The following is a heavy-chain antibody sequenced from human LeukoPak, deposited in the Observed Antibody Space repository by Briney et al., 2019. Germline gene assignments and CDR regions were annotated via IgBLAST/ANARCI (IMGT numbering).Heavy chain of an antibody. Sequence: SETLSLTCTVSGGXISSYYCSWIRQPPGKGLEWIGYIYYSGSTNYNPSLKSRVTISVDTSKNQFSLKLSSVTAADTAVYYCARDRGSGFFDIWGQGTMVTVSS. CDR1: GGXISSYY. CDR2: IYYSGST. D-gene: IGHD3-10*01. CDR3: ARDRGSGFFDI. J-gene: IGHJ3*02. V-gene: IGHV4-59*01.